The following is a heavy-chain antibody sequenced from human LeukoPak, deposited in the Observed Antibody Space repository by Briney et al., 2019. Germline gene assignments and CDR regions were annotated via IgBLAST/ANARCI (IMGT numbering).Heavy chain of an antibody. CDR2: IYHSGST. Sequence: SETLSLTCAVSGGSISSGGYSWRWIRQPPGKGLEWIGYIYHSGSTYYNPSLKSRVTISVDRSKNQFSLKLSSATAAYTAVYYCARGPITMVRGVNPDAFDIWGQGTMVTVSS. V-gene: IGHV4-30-2*01. J-gene: IGHJ3*02. CDR1: GGSISSGGYS. CDR3: ARGPITMVRGVNPDAFDI. D-gene: IGHD3-10*01.